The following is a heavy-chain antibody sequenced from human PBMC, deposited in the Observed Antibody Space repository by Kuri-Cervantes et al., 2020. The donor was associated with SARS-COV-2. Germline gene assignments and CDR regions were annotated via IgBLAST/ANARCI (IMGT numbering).Heavy chain of an antibody. Sequence: ASVKVSCKASGYTFASYGISWVRQAPGQGLEWMGWISAYNGNTNYAQKLQGRVTMTTDTSTSTAYMELRSLRSDDTAVYYCARGWSGYSLYYFDYWGQGTLVTVSS. V-gene: IGHV1-18*01. CDR3: ARGWSGYSLYYFDY. J-gene: IGHJ4*02. D-gene: IGHD3-3*01. CDR2: ISAYNGNT. CDR1: GYTFASYG.